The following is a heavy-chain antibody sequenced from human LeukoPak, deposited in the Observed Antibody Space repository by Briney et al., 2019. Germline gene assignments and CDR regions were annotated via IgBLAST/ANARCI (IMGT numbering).Heavy chain of an antibody. D-gene: IGHD6-19*01. CDR1: GGYFSGYY. CDR2: INHSGST. CDR3: ATGYRRIAVATY. J-gene: IGHJ4*02. Sequence: SETLSLTCAVCGGYFSGYYWSWIRQPPGKGLEWIGEINHSGSTNYNPSLKSRVTISVDTSKNQFSLKLSSVTAADTAVYYCATGYRRIAVATYWGQGTLVTVSS. V-gene: IGHV4-34*01.